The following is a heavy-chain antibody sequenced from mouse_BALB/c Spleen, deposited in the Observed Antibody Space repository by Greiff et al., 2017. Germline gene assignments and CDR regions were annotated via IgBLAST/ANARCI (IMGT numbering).Heavy chain of an antibody. CDR2: INPSSGYT. J-gene: IGHJ3*01. CDR3: ARGSMITTGAWFAY. D-gene: IGHD2-4*01. CDR1: GYTFTSYT. V-gene: IGHV1-4*02. Sequence: QVQLQQSAAELARPGASVKMSCKASGYTFTSYTMHWVKQRPGQGLEWIGYINPSSGYTEYNQKFKDKTTLTADKSSSTAYMQLSSLTSEDSAVYYCARGSMITTGAWFAYWGQGTLVTVSA.